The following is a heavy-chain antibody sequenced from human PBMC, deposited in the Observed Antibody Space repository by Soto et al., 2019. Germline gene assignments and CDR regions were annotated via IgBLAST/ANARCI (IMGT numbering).Heavy chain of an antibody. D-gene: IGHD3-22*01. CDR3: ARDSTGAYYYDSSGYYPFDY. CDR1: GGSISSSNW. Sequence: TSETLSLTCAVSGGSISSSNWWSWVRQPPGKGLERIGEIYHSGSTNYNPSLKSRVTISVDKSKNQFSLKLSSVTAADTAVYYCARDSTGAYYYDSSGYYPFDYWGQGTLVTVSS. V-gene: IGHV4-4*02. J-gene: IGHJ4*02. CDR2: IYHSGST.